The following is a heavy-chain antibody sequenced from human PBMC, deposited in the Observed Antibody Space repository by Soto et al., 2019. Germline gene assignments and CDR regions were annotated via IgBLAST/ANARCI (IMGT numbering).Heavy chain of an antibody. D-gene: IGHD1-26*01. Sequence: PGGSLRLSCAASGFTFSSYEMNWVRQAPGKGLEWVSYISSSGSTIYYADSVKGRFTISRDNAKNSLYLQMNSLRAEDTAVYYCARVESGSYNGMDVWGQGTTVTSP. J-gene: IGHJ6*02. CDR2: ISSSGSTI. CDR1: GFTFSSYE. CDR3: ARVESGSYNGMDV. V-gene: IGHV3-48*03.